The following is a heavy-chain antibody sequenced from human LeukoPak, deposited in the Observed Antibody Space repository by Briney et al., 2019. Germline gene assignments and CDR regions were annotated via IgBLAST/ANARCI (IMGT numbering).Heavy chain of an antibody. D-gene: IGHD2/OR15-2a*01. Sequence: PGGSLRLSCAASGFTFSSYAMSWVRQAPGEGLEWVSAISGSGGSTYYADSVKGRFTISRDNSKNTLYLQTNTLRDEDTAVYYCAKASSNYFYYFEYWGQGTLVTVSS. J-gene: IGHJ4*02. V-gene: IGHV3-23*01. CDR2: ISGSGGST. CDR1: GFTFSSYA. CDR3: AKASSNYFYYFEY.